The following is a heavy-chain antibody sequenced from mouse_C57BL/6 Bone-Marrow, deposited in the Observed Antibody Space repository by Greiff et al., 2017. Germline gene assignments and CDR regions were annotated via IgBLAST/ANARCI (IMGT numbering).Heavy chain of an antibody. CDR3: VRSGIYDGYYFAY. CDR2: ISPRSGNT. D-gene: IGHD2-3*01. CDR1: GYTFTGYG. J-gene: IGHJ3*01. V-gene: IGHV1-81*01. Sequence: VQLQQSGAELARPGASVKLSCKASGYTFTGYGISWVKQRTGQGLEWIGEISPRSGNTCSNEKFKGKATMTAEKYSSTAYMELRSLTSEYSAFYFWVRSGIYDGYYFAYWGQGTLVTVSA.